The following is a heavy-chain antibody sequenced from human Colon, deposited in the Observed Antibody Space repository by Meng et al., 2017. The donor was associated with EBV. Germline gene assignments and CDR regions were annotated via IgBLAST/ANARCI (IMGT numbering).Heavy chain of an antibody. V-gene: IGHV4-39*01. CDR1: GGAISSNGYY. D-gene: IGHD3-10*01. CDR2: IYHSGST. CDR3: ARRRGGSGRDC. Sequence: QLQLQESAPARVKPSEPPSLTSTVSGGAISSNGYYWDWVRQPPGKGLEWIGAIYHSGSTSYNPSLQSRVAMFVDTSKNQFSLMLSSVTATDTAVYYCARRRGGSGRDCWGQGTLVTVSS. J-gene: IGHJ4*02.